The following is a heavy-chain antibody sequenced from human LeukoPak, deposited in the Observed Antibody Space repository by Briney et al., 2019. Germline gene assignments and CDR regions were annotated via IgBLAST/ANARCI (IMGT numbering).Heavy chain of an antibody. V-gene: IGHV4-31*03. J-gene: IGHJ4*02. CDR2: IYYSGST. D-gene: IGHD3-16*02. CDR1: GGSLSSGGYY. CDR3: ARGSANYDYVWGSYRYTSHFDY. Sequence: SETLSLTCTVSGGSLSSGGYYWRWIRQPPGKGLEWIGYIYYSGSTYYNPSLKSRVTISVDTSKNQFSLKLSSVTAADTAVYYCARGSANYDYVWGSYRYTSHFDYWGQGTLVTVSS.